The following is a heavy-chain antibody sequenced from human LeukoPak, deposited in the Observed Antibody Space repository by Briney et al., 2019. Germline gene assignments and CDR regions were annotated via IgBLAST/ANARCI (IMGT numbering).Heavy chain of an antibody. CDR2: IDPSGDST. D-gene: IGHD3-10*01. V-gene: IGHV1-46*01. CDR3: ARSMIRGATYYFDS. Sequence: GASVKVSCKASGYIFTSYYMHWVRQAPGQGLEWMGVIDPSGDSTSYAQKFQGRVTMTRGTSTSTVYMELSSLRSEDTAVYYCARSMIRGATYYFDSWGQGTLVTVSS. J-gene: IGHJ4*02. CDR1: GYIFTSYY.